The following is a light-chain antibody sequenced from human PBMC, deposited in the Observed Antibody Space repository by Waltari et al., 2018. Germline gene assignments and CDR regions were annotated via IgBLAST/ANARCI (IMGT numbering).Light chain of an antibody. J-gene: IGLJ2*01. Sequence: QSALTQPPSASGSPGQSVTISCTGTSSDVGGYNSASWYQQHPGKAPKLMIYEVSKRPSGVPDRFSGSKSGNTASLTVSGLQAEDEADFYCSSYAGSNAVIFGGGTKLTVL. V-gene: IGLV2-8*01. CDR2: EVS. CDR1: SSDVGGYNS. CDR3: SSYAGSNAVI.